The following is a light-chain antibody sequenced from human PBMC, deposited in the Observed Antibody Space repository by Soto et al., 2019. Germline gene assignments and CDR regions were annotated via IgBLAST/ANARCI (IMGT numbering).Light chain of an antibody. Sequence: DIPMTQSPSSVSASVGDRVTITCRASQGIRSWIAWYQQKPGKAPTLLISDASSLQSGVPSRFSGSGSGTDFTLTISNLQPEDFATYYCQQANSFPLTFGQGTRLEI. V-gene: IGKV1-12*01. CDR1: QGIRSW. J-gene: IGKJ5*01. CDR3: QQANSFPLT. CDR2: DAS.